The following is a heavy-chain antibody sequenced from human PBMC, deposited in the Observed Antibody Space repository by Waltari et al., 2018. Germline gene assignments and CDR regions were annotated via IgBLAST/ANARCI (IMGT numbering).Heavy chain of an antibody. V-gene: IGHV4-61*02. D-gene: IGHD6-13*01. CDR3: ARDGTYSSSWYFYYGMDV. J-gene: IGHJ6*02. CDR1: GGSISSGSYY. CDR2: IYTSGST. Sequence: QVQLQESGPGLVKPSQTLSLTCTVSGGSISSGSYYWSWIRQPAGKGLEWIGRIYTSGSTNYNPSLKSRVTISVDTSKNQFSLKLSSVTAADTAVYYCARDGTYSSSWYFYYGMDVWGQGTTVTVSS.